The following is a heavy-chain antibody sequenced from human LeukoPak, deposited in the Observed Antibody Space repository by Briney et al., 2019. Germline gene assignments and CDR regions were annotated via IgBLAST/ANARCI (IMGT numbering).Heavy chain of an antibody. CDR2: MNPNSGNT. J-gene: IGHJ6*02. CDR1: GYTFTNYD. Sequence: ASVKVSCKASGYTFTNYDINWVRQATGQGLEWMGWMNPNSGNTGYAQKFQGRVTMTRNTSISTAYMELSSLRSEDTAVYYCAGGSTVTNLGYYYYGMDVWGQGTTVTVSS. V-gene: IGHV1-8*01. CDR3: AGGSTVTNLGYYYYGMDV. D-gene: IGHD4-4*01.